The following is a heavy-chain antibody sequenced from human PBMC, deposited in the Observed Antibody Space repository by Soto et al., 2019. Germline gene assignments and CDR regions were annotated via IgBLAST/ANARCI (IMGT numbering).Heavy chain of an antibody. CDR1: GGTFSSYA. J-gene: IGHJ2*01. CDR3: ARNRPDPYCGGDCYSDNWYFDL. CDR2: IIPIFGTA. V-gene: IGHV1-69*01. Sequence: QVQLVQSGAEVKKPGSSVKVSCKASGGTFSSYAISWVRQAPGQGLEWMGGIIPIFGTANYAQKFQGRVTITADESTSTAYMELSSLRSEDTAVYYSARNRPDPYCGGDCYSDNWYFDLWGRGTLVTVSS. D-gene: IGHD2-21*02.